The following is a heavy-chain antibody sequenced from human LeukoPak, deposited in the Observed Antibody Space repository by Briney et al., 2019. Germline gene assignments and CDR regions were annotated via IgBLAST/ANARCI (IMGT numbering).Heavy chain of an antibody. J-gene: IGHJ5*02. CDR2: ILYTGDT. CDR1: GASVSSGNW. V-gene: IGHV4-4*02. CDR3: ARAQRGCSANSCYLDP. Sequence: SETLSLTCAVSGASVSSGNWWNWARQSPGKGLEWIAGILYTGDTNYNPSLRSRVTLSIDNSNNEASLKLASVTAADSAVYYCARAQRGCSANSCYLDPWGPGILVTVSS. D-gene: IGHD2-15*01.